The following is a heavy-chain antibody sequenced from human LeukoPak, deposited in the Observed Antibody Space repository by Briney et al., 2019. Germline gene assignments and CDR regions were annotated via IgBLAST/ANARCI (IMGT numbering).Heavy chain of an antibody. V-gene: IGHV4-39*07. Sequence: SETLSLTCTVSGGSISSSSYYWGWIRQPRGKGLEWIGSIYYSGSTYYNPSLKSRVTISVDTSKNQFSLKLSSVTAADTAVYYCARGDGYNSVRFYYWGQGTLVTVSS. CDR2: IYYSGST. CDR3: ARGDGYNSVRFYY. D-gene: IGHD5-24*01. CDR1: GGSISSSSYY. J-gene: IGHJ4*02.